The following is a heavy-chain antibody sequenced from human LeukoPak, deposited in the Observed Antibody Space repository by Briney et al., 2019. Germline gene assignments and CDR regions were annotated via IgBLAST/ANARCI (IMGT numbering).Heavy chain of an antibody. V-gene: IGHV1-24*01. CDR2: FDPEDGET. Sequence: GSVKVSCTVSGYTLTELSMHWVRQAPGKGLEWMGGFDPEDGETIYAQKFQGRVTMTEDTSTDTAYMELSSLRSEDTAVYYCATAPKITMVGGVIITRNWFDPWGQGTMVTVSS. CDR3: ATAPKITMVGGVIITRNWFDP. J-gene: IGHJ5*02. CDR1: GYTLTELS. D-gene: IGHD3-10*01.